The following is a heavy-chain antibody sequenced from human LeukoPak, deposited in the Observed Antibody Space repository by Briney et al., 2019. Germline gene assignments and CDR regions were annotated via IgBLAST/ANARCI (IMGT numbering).Heavy chain of an antibody. Sequence: SETLSLTHPVSGGSVSSGRYYWSWIRQPPGKGLEWIGYIYYSGSTNYNPSLKGRVIMSGYTTKSQFSLKLSSVTADDTAVYYCAREGAGSGSFEDYYYYGMDVWGKGTTVTVSS. D-gene: IGHD3-10*01. J-gene: IGHJ6*04. CDR2: IYYSGST. CDR3: AREGAGSGSFEDYYYYGMDV. CDR1: GGSVSSGRYY. V-gene: IGHV4-61*01.